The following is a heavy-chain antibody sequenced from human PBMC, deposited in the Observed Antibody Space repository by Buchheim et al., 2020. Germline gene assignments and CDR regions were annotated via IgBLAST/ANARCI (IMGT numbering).Heavy chain of an antibody. V-gene: IGHV1-69*04. CDR1: GGTFSSYA. CDR2: IIPILGIA. Sequence: QVQLVQSGAEVKKPGSSVKVSCKASGGTFSSYAISWVRQAPGQGLEWMGRIIPILGIANYAQKFQGRVTITADKSTSTAYMELSSLRSEDTAVYYCARRIVATTPHQEKQWLVLGWFDPWGQGTL. J-gene: IGHJ5*02. D-gene: IGHD6-19*01. CDR3: ARRIVATTPHQEKQWLVLGWFDP.